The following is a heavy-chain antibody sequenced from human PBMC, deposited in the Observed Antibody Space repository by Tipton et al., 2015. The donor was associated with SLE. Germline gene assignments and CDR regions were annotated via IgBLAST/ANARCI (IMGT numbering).Heavy chain of an antibody. CDR3: ARGAVLIQDNSWFDP. V-gene: IGHV4-38-2*02. D-gene: IGHD2-21*01. CDR1: GYSISSGYY. Sequence: TLSLTCTVSGYSISSGYYWGWIRQPPGKGLEWIGYIYYSGSTNYNPSLKSRVTISVDTSKNQFSLKLSSVTAADTAVYYCARGAVLIQDNSWFDPWGQGTLVTVSS. J-gene: IGHJ5*02. CDR2: IYYSGST.